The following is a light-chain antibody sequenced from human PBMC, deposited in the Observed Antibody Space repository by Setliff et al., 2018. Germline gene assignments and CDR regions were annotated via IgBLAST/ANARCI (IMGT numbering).Light chain of an antibody. Sequence: QSALTQPPPASGSPGQSVTISCTGTSSDVGGYNYVSWYQQHPGKAPNLMIYEVSKLPSGVPDRFSGSKSGNTASLTVSGLQADDEADYYCSSYAGSNTPYVFGTGTKVTVL. CDR2: EVS. CDR3: SSYAGSNTPYV. CDR1: SSDVGGYNY. V-gene: IGLV2-8*01. J-gene: IGLJ1*01.